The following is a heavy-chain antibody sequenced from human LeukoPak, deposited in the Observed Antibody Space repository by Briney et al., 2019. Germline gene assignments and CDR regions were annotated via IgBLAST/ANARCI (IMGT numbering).Heavy chain of an antibody. CDR2: IYYSGST. J-gene: IGHJ4*02. CDR1: GGSISSYY. D-gene: IGHD3-10*01. Sequence: PSETLSLTCTVSGGSISSYYWSWIRQPPGKGLEWIGYIYYSGSTNYNPSLKSRVTISVDTSKNQFSLKLSSGTAADTAVYYCVAGGYYGSVLDYWGQGTLVTVSS. V-gene: IGHV4-59*08. CDR3: VAGGYYGSVLDY.